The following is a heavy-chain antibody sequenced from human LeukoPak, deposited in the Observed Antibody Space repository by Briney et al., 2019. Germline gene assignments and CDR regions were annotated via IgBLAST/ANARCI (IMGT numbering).Heavy chain of an antibody. J-gene: IGHJ4*02. D-gene: IGHD2-2*01. V-gene: IGHV3-23*01. CDR3: SKWKAIVLVPAARSPIDY. CDR2: TSSSDAGK. Sequence: GGSLRLSCTVSGFSLSSYALSWVRRAPGKGLEWVSATSSSDAGKYYADSVKGRFTISRDNSKHTLYLQMNSLRAEDTAVYYCSKWKAIVLVPAARSPIDYWGQGTLVTVSS. CDR1: GFSLSSYA.